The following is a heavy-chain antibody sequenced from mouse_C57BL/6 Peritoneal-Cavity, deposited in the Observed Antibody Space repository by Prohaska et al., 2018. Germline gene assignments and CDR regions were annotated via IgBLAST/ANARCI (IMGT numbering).Heavy chain of an antibody. V-gene: IGHV1-26*01. D-gene: IGHD1-1*01. J-gene: IGHJ4*01. CDR3: ARRGYYYGSSYPYYYAMDY. Sequence: VQLQQSGPELVKPGASVKISCKASGYTFTDYYMNWVKQSHGKSLEWIGDINPNNGGTSYNQKFKGKATLTVDKSSSTAYMELRSLTSEDSAVYYCARRGYYYGSSYPYYYAMDYWGQGTSVTVSS. CDR2: INPNNGGT. CDR1: GYTFTDYY.